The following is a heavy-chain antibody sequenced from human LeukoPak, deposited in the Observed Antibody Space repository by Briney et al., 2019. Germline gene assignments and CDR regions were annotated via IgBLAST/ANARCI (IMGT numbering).Heavy chain of an antibody. J-gene: IGHJ4*02. CDR2: IYYSGST. Sequence: SETLSLTCTVSGGSISSYYWSWIRQPPGKGLEWIGYIYYSGSTNYNPSLKSRVTISVDTSKNQFSLKLSSVTAADTAVYYCARGVDYGDYDLYYFDYWGQGTPVTVSS. V-gene: IGHV4-59*01. D-gene: IGHD4-17*01. CDR3: ARGVDYGDYDLYYFDY. CDR1: GGSISSYY.